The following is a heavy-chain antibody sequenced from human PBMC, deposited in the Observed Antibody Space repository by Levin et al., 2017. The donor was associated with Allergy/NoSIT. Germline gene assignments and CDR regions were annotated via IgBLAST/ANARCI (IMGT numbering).Heavy chain of an antibody. V-gene: IGHV1-69*06. CDR2: IIPIFGTA. Sequence: KISCKASGGTFSSYAISWVRQAPGQGLEWMGGIIPIFGTANYAQKFQGRVTITADKSTSTAYMELSSLRSEDTAVYYCARHIVVVPAAIWNAFDIWGQGTMVTVSS. D-gene: IGHD2-2*02. CDR3: ARHIVVVPAAIWNAFDI. CDR1: GGTFSSYA. J-gene: IGHJ3*02.